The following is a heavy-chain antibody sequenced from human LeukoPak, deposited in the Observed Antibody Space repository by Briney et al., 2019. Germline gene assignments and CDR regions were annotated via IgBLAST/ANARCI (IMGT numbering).Heavy chain of an antibody. CDR2: INWNGGST. V-gene: IGHV3-20*04. J-gene: IGHJ4*02. CDR1: GFTFDNYG. Sequence: GGSLRLSCAASGFTFDNYGMSWVRQAPGKGLEWVCGINWNGGSTSYADSVKGRFTISRDNAKNSLYLQMNSLRAEDTALYYCARTTDLEMATIFDYWGQGTLVTVSS. CDR3: ARTTDLEMATIFDY. D-gene: IGHD5-24*01.